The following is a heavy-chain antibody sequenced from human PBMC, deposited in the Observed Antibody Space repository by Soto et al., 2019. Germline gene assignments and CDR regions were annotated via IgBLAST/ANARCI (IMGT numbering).Heavy chain of an antibody. CDR3: ARVRTGSTFDY. V-gene: IGHV1-46*01. D-gene: IGHD1-7*01. J-gene: IGHJ4*02. CDR2: IKPGGGSP. Sequence: QVQLVQSGAAVKKPGASVKISCKASGYTFIDYFIHWVRQAPGQGLEWMGIIKPGGGSPSYAVKFNGSVTMTTDTTTTTVYMELSNLRSEDTAVYYCARVRTGSTFDYWGQGALVTVSS. CDR1: GYTFIDYF.